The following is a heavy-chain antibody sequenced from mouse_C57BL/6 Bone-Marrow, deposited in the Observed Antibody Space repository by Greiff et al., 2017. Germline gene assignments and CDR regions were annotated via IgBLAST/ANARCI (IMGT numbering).Heavy chain of an antibody. D-gene: IGHD4-1*01. CDR2: IYPGSGNT. J-gene: IGHJ2*01. CDR3: ARELGLIYFDY. V-gene: IGHV1-84*01. CDR1: GFNIKDDY. Sequence: QVQLKESGAELVRPGASVKLSCTASGFNIKDDYMHWVKQRPGQGLEWIGWIYPGSGNTKYNEKFKGKATLTVDTSSSTAYMQLSSLTSEDSAVYFCARELGLIYFDYWGQGTTLTVSS.